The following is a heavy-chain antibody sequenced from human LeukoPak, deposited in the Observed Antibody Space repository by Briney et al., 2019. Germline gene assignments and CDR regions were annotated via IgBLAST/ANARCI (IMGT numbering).Heavy chain of an antibody. V-gene: IGHV4-61*02. CDR3: AREEANWGCLDY. CDR1: GGSTSSGSYY. Sequence: SETLSLXCTVSGGSTSSGSYYWSRIRQPAGKGLEWIGRIYTSGSTNYNPSLKSRVTISVDTSKNQFSLKLSSVTAADTDVYYCAREEANWGCLDYWGQGTLVTVSS. D-gene: IGHD7-27*01. CDR2: IYTSGST. J-gene: IGHJ4*02.